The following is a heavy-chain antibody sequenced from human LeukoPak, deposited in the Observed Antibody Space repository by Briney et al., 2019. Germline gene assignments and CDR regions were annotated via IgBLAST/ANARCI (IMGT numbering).Heavy chain of an antibody. Sequence: PGGSLRLSCAASGFTFSSYSMNWVRQAPGKGLEWVSSISSSSSYIYYADSVKGRFTISRDNAKNTMYLQMNSLRAEDTAVYYCAKDTSVLIYYFDSWGQGTLVTVSS. J-gene: IGHJ4*02. V-gene: IGHV3-21*01. CDR3: AKDTSVLIYYFDS. CDR2: ISSSSSYI. CDR1: GFTFSSYS. D-gene: IGHD4/OR15-4a*01.